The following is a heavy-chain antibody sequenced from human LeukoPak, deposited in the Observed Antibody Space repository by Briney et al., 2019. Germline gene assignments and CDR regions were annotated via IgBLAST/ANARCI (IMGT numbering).Heavy chain of an antibody. V-gene: IGHV1-46*01. CDR2: INPSGGST. D-gene: IGHD3-10*01. CDR3: ARVLVSGSYYNGWFDP. CDR1: GYTFTSYY. J-gene: IGHJ5*02. Sequence: GASVKVSCKASGYTFTSYYMHWVRQAPGQGLEWMGIINPSGGSTSYAQKFQGRVTMTRDMSTSTVYMELSSLRSEDTAVYYCARVLVSGSYYNGWFDPWGQGTLVTVSS.